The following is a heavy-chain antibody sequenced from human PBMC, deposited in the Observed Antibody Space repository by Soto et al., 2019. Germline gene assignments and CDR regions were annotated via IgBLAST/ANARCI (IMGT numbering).Heavy chain of an antibody. CDR1: GSPFTTYS. CDR2: FSGSGGTT. J-gene: IGHJ4*02. V-gene: IGHV3-23*01. Sequence: PGGPLSLSCRSAGSPFTTYSLNLVRKAPGRGLEWVSAFSGSGGTTYYADSVKGRFTISRANAKNTIFLQMNSLRAEDAAIYYCAKSTKVISTSFDYWGQGSRVTVS. CDR3: AKSTKVISTSFDY. D-gene: IGHD3-22*01.